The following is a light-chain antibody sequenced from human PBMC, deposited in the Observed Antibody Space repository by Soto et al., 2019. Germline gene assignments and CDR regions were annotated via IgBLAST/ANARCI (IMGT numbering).Light chain of an antibody. V-gene: IGKV3-20*01. Sequence: EIVLTQSPGPLSLSPRERATLSCRASQSVSNNYLACYQQKPCQAPRLLLYCASNRATGIPDRFIGSGSGTDFTGTISRLEPEDFAVDYCQQYGSSGKVGQGTKVVIK. CDR1: QSVSNNY. CDR2: CAS. J-gene: IGKJ1*01. CDR3: QQYGSSGK.